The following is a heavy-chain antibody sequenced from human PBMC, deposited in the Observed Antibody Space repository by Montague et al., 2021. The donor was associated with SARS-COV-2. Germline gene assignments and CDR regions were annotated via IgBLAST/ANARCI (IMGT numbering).Heavy chain of an antibody. V-gene: IGHV4-4*02. CDR3: ATLSRRTAAGTRDYFGLDV. CDR1: GDSISTSTW. D-gene: IGHD6-13*01. Sequence: SETLSLTCRVSGDSISTSTWWTWVRQTPGKGLEWIGEIFHSGTINYNPSLKSRVSISVDKSNNQFSLRLSPLIAADTAVYYCATLSRRTAAGTRDYFGLDVRGQGTTVVVSS. J-gene: IGHJ6*02. CDR2: IFHSGTI.